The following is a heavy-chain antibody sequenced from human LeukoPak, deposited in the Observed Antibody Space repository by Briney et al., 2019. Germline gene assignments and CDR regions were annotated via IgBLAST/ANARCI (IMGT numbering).Heavy chain of an antibody. V-gene: IGHV4-59*01. J-gene: IGHJ4*02. Sequence: SETLSLTCTVSGGSISSYYWSWIRQPPGKGLEWIGYIYYSGSTNYNPSLKSRVTISVDTSKNQFSLKLSSVTAADTAVYYCAGGHGGYSSSWYYFDYWGQGTLVTVSS. D-gene: IGHD6-13*01. CDR3: AGGHGGYSSSWYYFDY. CDR2: IYYSGST. CDR1: GGSISSYY.